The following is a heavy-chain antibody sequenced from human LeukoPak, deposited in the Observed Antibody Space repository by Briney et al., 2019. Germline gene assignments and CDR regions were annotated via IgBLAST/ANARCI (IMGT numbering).Heavy chain of an antibody. Sequence: GGSLRLSCAASGFTFSSYGMSWVRQAPGKGLEWVSAISDSGNTYHADSVKGRFTISRDSSKNTLFLQMNRLRPEDAAVYYCAKAPVTTCRGAYCYPFDYWGQGTLVTVSS. CDR3: AKAPVTTCRGAYCYPFDY. V-gene: IGHV3-23*01. CDR1: GFTFSSYG. D-gene: IGHD2-21*01. CDR2: ISDSGNT. J-gene: IGHJ4*02.